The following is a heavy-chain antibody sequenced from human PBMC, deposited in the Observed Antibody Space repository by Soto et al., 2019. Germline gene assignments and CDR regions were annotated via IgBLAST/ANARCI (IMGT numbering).Heavy chain of an antibody. CDR1: GGSISSSSYY. CDR3: ARQGGRLVNYGS. V-gene: IGHV4-39*01. D-gene: IGHD3-10*01. J-gene: IGHJ5*02. CDR2: IYYSGST. Sequence: SETLSLTCTVSGGSISSSSYYWGWIRQPPGKGLEWIGSIYYSGSTYYNPSLKSRVTISVDTSKNQFSLKLSSVTAADTAVYYCARQGGRLVNYGSWGQGTLVTVSS.